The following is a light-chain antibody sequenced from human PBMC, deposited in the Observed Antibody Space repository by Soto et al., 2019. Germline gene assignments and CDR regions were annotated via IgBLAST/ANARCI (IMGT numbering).Light chain of an antibody. J-gene: IGKJ1*01. Sequence: EIVMTQSPAALSVSPGDAATLSCRASQSVHSRLAWYQQKPGQAPRLLIYGASTKASGIPARFSGSGSGTDFTLTISDVQPEDFAIYYCHQRQSWPRTFGQGTKVE. CDR3: HQRQSWPRT. V-gene: IGKV3-15*01. CDR2: GAS. CDR1: QSVHSR.